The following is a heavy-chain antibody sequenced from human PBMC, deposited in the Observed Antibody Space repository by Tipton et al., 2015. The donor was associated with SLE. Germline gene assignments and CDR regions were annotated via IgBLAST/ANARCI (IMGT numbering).Heavy chain of an antibody. D-gene: IGHD2-21*01. CDR3: ARDQAYCGGDCYAGDAFDI. CDR2: ISSSGSTI. Sequence: SLRLSCAASGFTFSSYGMHWVRQAPGKGLEWVSYISSSGSTIYYADSVKGRFTISRDNAKNSLYLQMNSLRAEDTAVYYCARDQAYCGGDCYAGDAFDIWGQGTMVTVSS. V-gene: IGHV3-48*04. CDR1: GFTFSSYG. J-gene: IGHJ3*02.